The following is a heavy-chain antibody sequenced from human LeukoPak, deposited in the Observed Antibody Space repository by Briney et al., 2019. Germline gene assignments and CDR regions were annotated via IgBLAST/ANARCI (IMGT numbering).Heavy chain of an antibody. CDR2: ISAYNGNT. D-gene: IGHD6-6*01. J-gene: IGHJ6*03. CDR1: GYTFTSYG. Sequence: GASVKVSCKASGYTFTSYGISWVRQAPGQGLEWMGWISAYNGNTNYAQKLQGRVTMTTDTSTGTAYMELRSLRSDDTAVYYCARMYSSSSGYYYYMDVWGKGTTVTVSS. V-gene: IGHV1-18*01. CDR3: ARMYSSSSGYYYYMDV.